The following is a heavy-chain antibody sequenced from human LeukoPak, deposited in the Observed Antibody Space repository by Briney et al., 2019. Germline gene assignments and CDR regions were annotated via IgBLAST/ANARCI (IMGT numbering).Heavy chain of an antibody. D-gene: IGHD3-3*01. CDR2: IYYSGST. CDR3: ARDLPFWSGLILFDY. Sequence: PSETLSLTCTVSGGSISSSSYYWGWIRQPPGTGLEWIGSIYYSGSTYYNPSLKSRVTISVDTSKNQFSLKLSSVTAADTAVYYCARDLPFWSGLILFDYWGQGTLVTVSS. J-gene: IGHJ4*02. V-gene: IGHV4-39*07. CDR1: GGSISSSSYY.